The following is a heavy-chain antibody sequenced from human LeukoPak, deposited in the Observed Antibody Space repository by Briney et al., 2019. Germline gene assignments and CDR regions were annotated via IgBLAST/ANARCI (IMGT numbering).Heavy chain of an antibody. V-gene: IGHV4-59*01. CDR3: ARVGGSSWRYFDY. CDR1: GGSTSSYY. J-gene: IGHJ4*02. Sequence: SETLSLTCTVSGGSTSSYYWSWIRQPPGKGLEWIGYIYYSGSTNYNPSLKSRVTISVDTSKNQFSLKLSSVTAADTAVYYCARVGGSSWRYFDYWGQGTLVTVSS. D-gene: IGHD6-13*01. CDR2: IYYSGST.